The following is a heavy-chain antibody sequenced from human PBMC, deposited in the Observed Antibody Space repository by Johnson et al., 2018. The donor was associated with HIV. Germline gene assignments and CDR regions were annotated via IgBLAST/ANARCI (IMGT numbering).Heavy chain of an antibody. CDR1: GFTFDDYA. CDR3: AKESGGSGSYYIGDMGDAFDI. CDR2: ISWNSGSI. J-gene: IGHJ3*02. D-gene: IGHD3-10*01. Sequence: QLVESGGGLVQPGRSLRLSCAASGFTFDDYAMHWVRQAPGKGLEWVSGISWNSGSIGYADSVKGRFTISRAHAKNSLDLQMNSLRAEDTAVYFCAKESGGSGSYYIGDMGDAFDIWGQGTLVTVSS. V-gene: IGHV3-9*01.